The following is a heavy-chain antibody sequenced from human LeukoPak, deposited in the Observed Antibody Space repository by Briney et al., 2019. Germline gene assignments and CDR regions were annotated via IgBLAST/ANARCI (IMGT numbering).Heavy chain of an antibody. J-gene: IGHJ4*02. CDR2: IYYSGST. V-gene: IGHV4-59*12. Sequence: SETLSLTCTVSGGSISSYYWSWIRQPPGKGLEWIGYIYYSGSTNYNPSLKSRVTISVDTSKNQFSLKLSSVTAADTAVYYCASVMVYDSSGYYKYHFDYWGQGTLVTVSS. D-gene: IGHD3-22*01. CDR3: ASVMVYDSSGYYKYHFDY. CDR1: GGSISSYY.